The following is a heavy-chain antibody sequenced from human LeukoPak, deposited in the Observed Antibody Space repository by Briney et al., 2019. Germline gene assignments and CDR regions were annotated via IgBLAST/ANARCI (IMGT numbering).Heavy chain of an antibody. CDR2: INHSGST. CDR1: GGSFSGDY. D-gene: IGHD3-10*01. CDR3: ARHGRTYYYGSGSYRAFDY. Sequence: SETLSLTCAVYGGSFSGDYWSWIRQPPGKGLEWIGEINHSGSTNYNPSLKSRGTISVDTSKNQFSLKLSSVTAADTAVYYCARHGRTYYYGSGSYRAFDYWGQGTLVTVSS. J-gene: IGHJ4*02. V-gene: IGHV4-34*01.